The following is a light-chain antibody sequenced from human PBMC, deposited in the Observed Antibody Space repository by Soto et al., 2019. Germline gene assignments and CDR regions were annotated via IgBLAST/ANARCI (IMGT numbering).Light chain of an antibody. CDR1: SSDVGGYNY. CDR3: SSYTSSSTPLV. V-gene: IGLV2-14*01. J-gene: IGLJ3*02. CDR2: DVT. Sequence: QSVLTQPASVSGSPGQSITISCTGTSSDVGGYNYVSWYQQHPGKAPKLMIYDVTNRPSGVSNRFSGSKSGNTASRTISGLQAEDEADYYCSSYTSSSTPLVFGGGTKVTVL.